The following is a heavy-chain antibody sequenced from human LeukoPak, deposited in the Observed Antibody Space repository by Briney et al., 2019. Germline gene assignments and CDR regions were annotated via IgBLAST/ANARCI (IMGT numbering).Heavy chain of an antibody. CDR3: ARSYCSSTSCYGPSSYFDY. V-gene: IGHV4-30-4*01. J-gene: IGHJ4*02. CDR1: GGSISSYY. CDR2: IYYSGST. Sequence: SETLSLTCTVSGGSISSYYWSWIRQPPGKGLEWIGYIYYSGSTYYNPSLKSRVTISVDTSKNQFSLKLSSVTAADTAVYYCARSYCSSTSCYGPSSYFDYWGQGTLVTVSS. D-gene: IGHD2-2*01.